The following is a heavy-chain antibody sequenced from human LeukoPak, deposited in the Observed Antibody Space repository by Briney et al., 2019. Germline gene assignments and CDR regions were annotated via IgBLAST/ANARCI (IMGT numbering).Heavy chain of an antibody. J-gene: IGHJ4*02. CDR2: INQDASEK. CDR3: ARDLSGVAGYTYGRGIDY. V-gene: IGHV3-7*01. D-gene: IGHD5-18*01. Sequence: GGSLRLSCAASGFSFGNYWMTWVRQAPGKGLEWVANINQDASEKYYVDSVKGRFTISRDNAKNSLSLQMNSLRVEDTAVYYCARDLSGVAGYTYGRGIDYWGQGTLVTVSS. CDR1: GFSFGNYW.